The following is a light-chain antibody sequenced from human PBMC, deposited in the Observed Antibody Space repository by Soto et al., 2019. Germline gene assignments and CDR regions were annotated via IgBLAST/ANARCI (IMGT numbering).Light chain of an antibody. CDR3: QQYGSSPFT. Sequence: EIVLTQSPGTLSLSPGERATLSCRASQSVRSSYLAWYQQKPGQAPRLLIYGASTRATGIPDRFSGSGSGTDFALTISRLEPEDFAVYYCQQYGSSPFTFGPGIKVDL. CDR2: GAS. V-gene: IGKV3-20*01. CDR1: QSVRSSY. J-gene: IGKJ3*01.